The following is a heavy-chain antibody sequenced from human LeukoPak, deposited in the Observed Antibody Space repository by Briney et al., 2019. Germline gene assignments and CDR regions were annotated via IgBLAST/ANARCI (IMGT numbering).Heavy chain of an antibody. D-gene: IGHD4-11*01. CDR1: GFTFSSYA. CDR2: ISGSGGGT. V-gene: IGHV3-23*01. Sequence: GGSLRLSCAASGFTFSSYAMSWVRQAPGKGLEWVSAISGSGGGTYYADSVKGRFTISRDNSKNTLYLQMNSLRAEDTAVYYCVNWGGARMTTVTTIGVDYYYGMDVWGQGTTVTVSS. J-gene: IGHJ6*02. CDR3: VNWGGARMTTVTTIGVDYYYGMDV.